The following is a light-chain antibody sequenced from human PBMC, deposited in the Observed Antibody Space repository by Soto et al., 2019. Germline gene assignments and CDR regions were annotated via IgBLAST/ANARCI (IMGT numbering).Light chain of an antibody. J-gene: IGKJ4*01. CDR1: QTINSW. V-gene: IGKV1-5*01. Sequence: DIQMTQFPPTLSASVGDRVTITCRASQTINSWVAWYHQKPGKAPKLLIYDASNLEGGVPSKFSGRGYGPEFTLTINFLQTDDSGTYFCQHYHSHPITFGGGTKLEI. CDR3: QHYHSHPIT. CDR2: DAS.